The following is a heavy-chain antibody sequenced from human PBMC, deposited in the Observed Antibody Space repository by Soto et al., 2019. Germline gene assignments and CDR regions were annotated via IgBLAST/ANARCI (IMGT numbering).Heavy chain of an antibody. CDR1: GFSLSTSGVG. CDR2: IYWDDDK. CDR3: IQSRFGGDCLQSYASYYYYGMDV. D-gene: IGHD2-21*02. Sequence: SGPTLVNPTQTLTLTCTFSGFSLSTSGVGVGWIRQPPGKALEWLALIYWDDDKRYSPSLRSRLTITKDTSKNQVVLTMTNMDPVDTATYYCIQSRFGGDCLQSYASYYYYGMDVWGQGTTVTVSS. J-gene: IGHJ6*02. V-gene: IGHV2-5*02.